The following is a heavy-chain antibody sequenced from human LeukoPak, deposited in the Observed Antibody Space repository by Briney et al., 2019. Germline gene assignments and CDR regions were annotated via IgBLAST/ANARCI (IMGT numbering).Heavy chain of an antibody. D-gene: IGHD2-21*01. V-gene: IGHV1-46*01. Sequence: ASVKVSCRASGYTFTSYYMHWVRQAPGQGLEWMGIINPSGGSTSYAQKFQGRVTMTRDTSTSTVYMELSSLRSEDTAVYYCARGYCGGDCYVPYYYYMDVWGKGTTVTVSS. CDR2: INPSGGST. CDR3: ARGYCGGDCYVPYYYYMDV. CDR1: GYTFTSYY. J-gene: IGHJ6*03.